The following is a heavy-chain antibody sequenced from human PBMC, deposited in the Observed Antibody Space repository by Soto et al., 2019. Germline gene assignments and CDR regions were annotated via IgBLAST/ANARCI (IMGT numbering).Heavy chain of an antibody. CDR3: ARGLYYYDSSGGGFDY. V-gene: IGHV3-30-3*01. Sequence: PGGSLRLSCAASGFTFSSYAMHWVRQAPGKGLEWVAVISYDGSNKYYADSVKGRFTISRDNSKNTLYLQMNSLRAEDTAVYYCARGLYYYDSSGGGFDYWGQGNLVTVSS. J-gene: IGHJ4*02. D-gene: IGHD3-22*01. CDR2: ISYDGSNK. CDR1: GFTFSSYA.